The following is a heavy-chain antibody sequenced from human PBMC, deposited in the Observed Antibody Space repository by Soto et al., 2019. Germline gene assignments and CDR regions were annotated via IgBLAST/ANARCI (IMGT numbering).Heavy chain of an antibody. Sequence: QVQLVQSGAEVKKPGASVKVSCKASGYTFTSYDINWVRQATGQGLEWMGWMNPNSGNTGYAQKVQGRVTMARNTAISTAYMELSSLRSEDTAVYYGARDGESGGSGWFGPWGQGTLVTVSS. D-gene: IGHD2-15*01. J-gene: IGHJ5*02. V-gene: IGHV1-8*01. CDR2: MNPNSGNT. CDR3: ARDGESGGSGWFGP. CDR1: GYTFTSYD.